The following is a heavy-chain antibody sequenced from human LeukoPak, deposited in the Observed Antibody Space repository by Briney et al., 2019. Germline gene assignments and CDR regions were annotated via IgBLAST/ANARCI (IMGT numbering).Heavy chain of an antibody. Sequence: SETLSLTCTVSGGSVNSYYLSWIRQPAGKTLEWIGRIYDGGSTNYNPSLKSRVTMSVDTSKNQFSLKLRSVTAADTAVYYCARGSPIYGSGSIPRWFDPWGQGTLVTVSS. CDR1: GGSVNSYY. D-gene: IGHD3-10*01. CDR2: IYDGGST. J-gene: IGHJ5*02. V-gene: IGHV4-4*07. CDR3: ARGSPIYGSGSIPRWFDP.